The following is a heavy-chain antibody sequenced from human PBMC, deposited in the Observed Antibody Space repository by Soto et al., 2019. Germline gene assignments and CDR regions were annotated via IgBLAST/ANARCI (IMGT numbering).Heavy chain of an antibody. D-gene: IGHD6-13*01. V-gene: IGHV2-5*01. CDR1: GFSLSTSGVG. CDR3: AHNYRWPPAGGWCDP. J-gene: IGHJ5*02. Sequence: SGPTLVNPTQTLTLTCTFSGFSLSTSGVGVGWIRQPPGKALEWLALIYWNDDKRYSPSLKSRLTITKDTSKNQVVLTITNMDPVDTATYYCAHNYRWPPAGGWCDPWGQGPLVTASS. CDR2: IYWNDDK.